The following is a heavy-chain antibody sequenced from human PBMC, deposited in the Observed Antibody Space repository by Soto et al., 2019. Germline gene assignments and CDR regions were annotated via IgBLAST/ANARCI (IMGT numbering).Heavy chain of an antibody. CDR1: GFTFSSIW. CDR3: TRDLPGG. Sequence: EVQLVESGGGLVQPGGSLRLSCAASGFTFSSIWMHWVRQAPGKGLLWVSRINTDGSSTSYADSVKGRFTISRDNTKTTLYLQMNSLRAGDTAVYYCTRDLPGGWGQGTMVTVSS. CDR2: INTDGSST. J-gene: IGHJ3*01. V-gene: IGHV3-74*01.